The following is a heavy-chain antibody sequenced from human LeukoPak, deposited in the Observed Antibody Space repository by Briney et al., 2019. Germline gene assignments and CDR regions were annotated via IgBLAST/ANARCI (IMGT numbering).Heavy chain of an antibody. D-gene: IGHD3-22*01. Sequence: PSETLSLTCTVSGGSISSYYWSWIRQPPGKGLEWIGYIYYSGSTNYDPSLKSRVTISVDTSKNQFSLKLSSVTAADTAVYYCARATYYYDSSGYPTPTPFDYWGQGTLVTVSS. V-gene: IGHV4-59*01. CDR1: GGSISSYY. CDR2: IYYSGST. CDR3: ARATYYYDSSGYPTPTPFDY. J-gene: IGHJ4*02.